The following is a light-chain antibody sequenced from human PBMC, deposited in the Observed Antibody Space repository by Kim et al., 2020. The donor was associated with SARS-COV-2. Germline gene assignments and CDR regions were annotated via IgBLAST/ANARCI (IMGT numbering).Light chain of an antibody. V-gene: IGLV1-51*01. Sequence: GQKVTISCSGSSSNIGNNYVSWYQQLPGTAPRLLIYDNYRRPSGIPDRFSGSTSGTSATLGITGLQTGDEADYYCGTWDNSLSVVVFGGGTQLTVL. CDR1: SSNIGNNY. CDR3: GTWDNSLSVVV. CDR2: DNY. J-gene: IGLJ2*01.